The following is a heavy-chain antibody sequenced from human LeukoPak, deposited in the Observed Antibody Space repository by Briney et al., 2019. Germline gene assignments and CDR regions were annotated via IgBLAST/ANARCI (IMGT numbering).Heavy chain of an antibody. J-gene: IGHJ3*02. V-gene: IGHV4-39*01. CDR1: GGSTSGGNYY. CDR3: ARQLNSSGYQDAFDI. CDR2: ISSSGNT. Sequence: SETLSLTCIVSGGSTSGGNYYWGWIRRPPGKGLEWIGGISSSGNTHYNPSLKSRITISVDTSKNQFSLKLSSVTAADTAVYYCARQLNSSGYQDAFDIWGQGTMVTVSS. D-gene: IGHD3-22*01.